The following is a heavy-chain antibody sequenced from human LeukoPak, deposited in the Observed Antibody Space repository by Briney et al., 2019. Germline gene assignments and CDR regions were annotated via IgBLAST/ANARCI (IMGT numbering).Heavy chain of an antibody. V-gene: IGHV4-34*01. CDR2: INHSGST. CDR3: ARVTGYMIEDYFDY. CDR1: GGSFSGYY. J-gene: IGHJ4*02. Sequence: PSETLSLTCAVYGGSFSGYYWSWIRQPPGKGLEWIGEINHSGSTNYNPSLKSRVTISVDTSKNQFSLKLRSVTAADTAVYYCARVTGYMIEDYFDYWGQGTLVTVSS. D-gene: IGHD3-22*01.